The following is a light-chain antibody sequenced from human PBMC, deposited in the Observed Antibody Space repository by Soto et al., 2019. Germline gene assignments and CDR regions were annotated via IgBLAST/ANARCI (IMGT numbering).Light chain of an antibody. V-gene: IGKV3-15*01. J-gene: IGKJ1*01. CDR3: QQYGSLPKT. CDR2: GAS. CDR1: QTVNSN. Sequence: EIVMTQSPATLSVSPGERATLSCRSSQTVNSNLAWYQQKPGQAPRLLIYGASTRATGIPARFSGSGSGTEFTLTINSLQSEDFAVYYCQQYGSLPKTFGQGTKVDIK.